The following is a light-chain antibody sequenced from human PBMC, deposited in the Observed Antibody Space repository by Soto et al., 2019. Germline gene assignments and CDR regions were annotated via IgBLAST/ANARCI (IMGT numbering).Light chain of an antibody. CDR2: RDS. J-gene: IGLJ2*01. V-gene: IGLV3-9*01. CDR1: NIGNKN. Sequence: SYELTQPLSVSVALGQTASITCGGNNIGNKNVHWYQQKPGQSPVLVIYRDSNRPSGIPERFSGSNSGNTATLTISRAQAGDEADYYCQVWDSSTAVFGGGTKVTVL. CDR3: QVWDSSTAV.